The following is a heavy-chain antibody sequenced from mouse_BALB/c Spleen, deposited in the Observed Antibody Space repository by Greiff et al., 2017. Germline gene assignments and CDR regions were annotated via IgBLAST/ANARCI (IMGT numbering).Heavy chain of an antibody. J-gene: IGHJ3*01. CDR3: ARGTTATVAY. D-gene: IGHD1-2*01. CDR2: ISYSGST. Sequence: DVKLVESGPGLVKPSQSLSLTCTVTGYSITSDYAWNWIRQFPGNKLEWMGYISYSGSTSYNPSLKSRISITRDTSKNQFFLQLNSVTTEDTATYYCARGTTATVAYWGQGTLVTVSA. V-gene: IGHV3-2*02. CDR1: GYSITSDYA.